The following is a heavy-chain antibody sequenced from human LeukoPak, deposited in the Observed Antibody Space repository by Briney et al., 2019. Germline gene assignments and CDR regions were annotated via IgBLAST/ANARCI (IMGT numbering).Heavy chain of an antibody. CDR1: GYTFTACY. J-gene: IGHJ4*02. CDR2: IDPNSGDT. Sequence: ASVKVSCKASGYTFTACYIHWVRQAPGQGLEWMAWIDPNSGDTWSAPLFQGRVTMTRDTSFTTASMELTWLSSDDTAVYYCATGVATAFTYWGQGTLLTVSS. CDR3: ATGVATAFTY. V-gene: IGHV1-2*02. D-gene: IGHD5-18*01.